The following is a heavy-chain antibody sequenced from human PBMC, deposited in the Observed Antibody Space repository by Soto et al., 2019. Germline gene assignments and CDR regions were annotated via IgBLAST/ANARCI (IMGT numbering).Heavy chain of an antibody. Sequence: QVHLVQSGAEVKKPGASVKVSCKASGYTFTSYGITWVRQAPGQGLEWMGWISAHNGNTDYAHKLQGRVIVTRDTSPSPAYMALRSLRSDDTVVYYCARGRYGDYWGQGALVTVSS. CDR1: GYTFTSYG. CDR3: ARGRYGDY. V-gene: IGHV1-18*01. CDR2: ISAHNGNT. J-gene: IGHJ4*02. D-gene: IGHD1-1*01.